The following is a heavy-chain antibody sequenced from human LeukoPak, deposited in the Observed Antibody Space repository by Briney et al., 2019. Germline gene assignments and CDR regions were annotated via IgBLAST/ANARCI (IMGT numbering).Heavy chain of an antibody. D-gene: IGHD2-2*01. Sequence: GGSLRLSCAASGFTFSSYGMHWVRQASGKGLEWVAFIRYDGSNKYYADSVKGRFTISRDNSKNTLYLQMNSLRAEDTAVYYCAKGTNQLLDYWGQGTLVTVSS. CDR3: AKGTNQLLDY. V-gene: IGHV3-30*02. J-gene: IGHJ4*02. CDR1: GFTFSSYG. CDR2: IRYDGSNK.